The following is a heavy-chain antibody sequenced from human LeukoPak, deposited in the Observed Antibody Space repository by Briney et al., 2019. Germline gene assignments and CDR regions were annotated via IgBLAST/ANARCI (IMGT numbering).Heavy chain of an antibody. Sequence: GASVKVSCKASGYTFTSYDINWVRQATGQGLEWMGWMNPNSGNTGYAQKFQGRVTITRNTSISTAYMELSSLRSEDTAVYYCARGGYYDFWSGYYEFGDAFDIWGQGTMVTVSS. V-gene: IGHV1-8*01. D-gene: IGHD3-3*01. J-gene: IGHJ3*02. CDR1: GYTFTSYD. CDR3: ARGGYYDFWSGYYEFGDAFDI. CDR2: MNPNSGNT.